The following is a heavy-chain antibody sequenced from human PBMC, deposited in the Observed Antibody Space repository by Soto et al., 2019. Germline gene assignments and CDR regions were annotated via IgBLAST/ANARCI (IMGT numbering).Heavy chain of an antibody. Sequence: PGGSLRLSCAASGFTFSSYAMSWVRQAPGKGLEWVSAISSSGGSTYYADSVKGRFTISRDNSKNTLYLQMNSLRAEDTAVYYCAKEWGAAAGPSQYNWFAPWGQGTLVTVSS. CDR2: ISSSGGST. D-gene: IGHD6-13*01. V-gene: IGHV3-23*01. CDR1: GFTFSSYA. J-gene: IGHJ5*02. CDR3: AKEWGAAAGPSQYNWFAP.